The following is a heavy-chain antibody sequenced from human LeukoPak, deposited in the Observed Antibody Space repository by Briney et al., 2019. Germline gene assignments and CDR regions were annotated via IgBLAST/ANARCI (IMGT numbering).Heavy chain of an antibody. D-gene: IGHD3-9*01. Sequence: ASVKVSCKASGYTFTGYYMHWVRQAPGQGLEWMGWINPNSGGTNYAQKFQGWITMTRDTSISTAYMELSRLRSDDTAVYYCARGGYFDWLLSQPFDYWGQGTLVTVSS. V-gene: IGHV1-2*04. CDR1: GYTFTGYY. CDR3: ARGGYFDWLLSQPFDY. J-gene: IGHJ4*02. CDR2: INPNSGGT.